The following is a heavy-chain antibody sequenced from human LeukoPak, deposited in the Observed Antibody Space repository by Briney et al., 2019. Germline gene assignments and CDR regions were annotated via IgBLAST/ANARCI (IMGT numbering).Heavy chain of an antibody. V-gene: IGHV3-30*02. CDR1: GFTFSGNG. CDR2: IQYDGSKK. Sequence: PGGSLRLSCVASGFTFSGNGMHWVRQAPGKGLERVTFIQYDGSKKYYADSVKGRFTISRDNSKNTLYLEMNSLRAEDTAVYYCAKDIGSYYDYWGQGILVTVSS. CDR3: AKDIGSYYDY. D-gene: IGHD3-10*01. J-gene: IGHJ4*02.